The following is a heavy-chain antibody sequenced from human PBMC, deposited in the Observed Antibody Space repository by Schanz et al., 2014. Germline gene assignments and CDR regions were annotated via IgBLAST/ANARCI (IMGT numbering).Heavy chain of an antibody. CDR2: ISASGGTT. Sequence: EVQLMESGGGLVKPGGSLRLSCVASGFAFSSFAMTWVRQAPGRGLEWVSAISASGGTTYYADSVKGRFTISRDNSKNTLYLQMNSLRAEDTAVYYCAKVRYSSGWRGDYFDEWGQGTLVTVAS. CDR1: GFAFSSFA. J-gene: IGHJ4*02. V-gene: IGHV3-23*01. D-gene: IGHD6-25*01. CDR3: AKVRYSSGWRGDYFDE.